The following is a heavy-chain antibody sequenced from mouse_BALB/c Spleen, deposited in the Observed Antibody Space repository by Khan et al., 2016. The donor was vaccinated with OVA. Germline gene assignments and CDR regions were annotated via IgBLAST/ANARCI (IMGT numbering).Heavy chain of an antibody. Sequence: EVQLQQSGPELVKPGASVKISCKTSGYTFPEYTVHWVKQSLGKSLDWIGVINPKNGGTAYNQKFKGKATLTVDKSFSTAYMEFRSLTSDDSAVCSSARDAGGYGGQGTSVTAAS. CDR3: ARDAGGY. V-gene: IGHV1-18*01. CDR2: INPKNGGT. CDR1: GYTFPEYT. J-gene: IGHJ4*01.